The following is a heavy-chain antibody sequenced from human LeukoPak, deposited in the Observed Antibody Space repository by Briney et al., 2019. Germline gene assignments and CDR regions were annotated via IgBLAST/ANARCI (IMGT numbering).Heavy chain of an antibody. D-gene: IGHD4-17*01. V-gene: IGHV4-59*01. CDR1: GGPINSYY. Sequence: PSETLSLTCTVSGGPINSYYWSWIRQPPGKGLEWVGYIYSSGSTIYNPSLESRVTISIDTSKNLSSLKLSSVTAADTAVYYCARSDYGDFFDYWGQGTLVTVSS. CDR2: IYSSGST. CDR3: ARSDYGDFFDY. J-gene: IGHJ4*02.